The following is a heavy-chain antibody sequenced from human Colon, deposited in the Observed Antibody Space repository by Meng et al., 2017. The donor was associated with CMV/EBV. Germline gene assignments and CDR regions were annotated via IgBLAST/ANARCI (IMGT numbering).Heavy chain of an antibody. Sequence: VSRDSIGRGGFYWGWIRQVPGKGLDWLGNIYSTGETFFHPSLKTRVTIPPDTSKNQFSLRLKFVTAADTAIYYCVRRRVGASSPFDLWGQGTLVTVSS. V-gene: IGHV4-31*02. CDR2: IYSTGET. J-gene: IGHJ4*02. CDR1: RDSIGRGGFY. D-gene: IGHD1-26*01. CDR3: VRRRVGASSPFDL.